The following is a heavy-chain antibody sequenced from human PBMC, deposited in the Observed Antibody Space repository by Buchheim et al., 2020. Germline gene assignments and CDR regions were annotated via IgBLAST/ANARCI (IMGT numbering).Heavy chain of an antibody. CDR1: GFTFSSYA. V-gene: IGHV3-30*04. D-gene: IGHD5-18*01. CDR3: ARGSEAMGQFYFDY. CDR2: ISYDGSNK. J-gene: IGHJ4*02. Sequence: QVQLVESGGGVVQPGRSLRLSCAASGFTFSSYAMHCVRQAPGKGLEWVAVISYDGSNKYYADSVKGRFTISRDNSKNTLYLQMNSLRAEDTAVYYCARGSEAMGQFYFDYWGQGTL.